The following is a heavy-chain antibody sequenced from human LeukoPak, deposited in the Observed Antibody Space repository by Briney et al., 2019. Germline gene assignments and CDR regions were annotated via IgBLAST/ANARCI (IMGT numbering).Heavy chain of an antibody. CDR2: IIPIFGTA. CDR3: TTDWVLVGATTDY. CDR1: EGTFSSYA. J-gene: IGHJ4*02. D-gene: IGHD1-26*01. Sequence: SLKVSCKGSEGTFSSYAISWVRQAPGQGLERMGGIIPIFGTANYAQKFQGRVTITTDESTSTAYMELSSLRSEDTAVYYCTTDWVLVGATTDYWGQGTLVTVSS. V-gene: IGHV1-69*05.